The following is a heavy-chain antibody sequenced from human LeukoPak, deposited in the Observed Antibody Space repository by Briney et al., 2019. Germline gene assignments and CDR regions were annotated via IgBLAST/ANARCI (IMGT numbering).Heavy chain of an antibody. J-gene: IGHJ4*02. CDR2: IYHSGST. CDR3: ARAYCSGGSCYLVDY. CDR1: GGSISSSNW. D-gene: IGHD2-15*01. V-gene: IGHV4-4*02. Sequence: SGTLSLTCAVSGGSISSSNWWSWVRQPPGTGLECPPQIYHSGSTNYNPSLKSRVTISVDKSKNQFSLKLSSVTAADTAVYYCARAYCSGGSCYLVDYWGQGTLVTVSS.